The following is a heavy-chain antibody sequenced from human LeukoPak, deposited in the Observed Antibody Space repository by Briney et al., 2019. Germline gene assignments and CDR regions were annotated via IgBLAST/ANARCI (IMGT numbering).Heavy chain of an antibody. J-gene: IGHJ3*02. CDR2: INPSGGST. Sequence: ASVKVSCKASGYTFTSYYMHWVRQAPGQGLEWMGIINPSGGSTSYAQKFQGRVTMTRDASTSTVYMELSSLRSEDTAVYYCARATIQQDDAFDIWGQGTMVTVSS. CDR1: GYTFTSYY. D-gene: IGHD5-18*01. V-gene: IGHV1-46*01. CDR3: ARATIQQDDAFDI.